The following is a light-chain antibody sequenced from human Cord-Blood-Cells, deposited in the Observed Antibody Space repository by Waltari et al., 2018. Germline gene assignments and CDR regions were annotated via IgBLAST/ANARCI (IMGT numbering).Light chain of an antibody. CDR1: QSVSSN. V-gene: IGKV3-15*01. J-gene: IGKJ3*01. CDR3: QQYNNWPFT. Sequence: EIVMTHPPATLSLSPGEKATPSCRASQSVSSNLAWYQQKPGQAPRLLIYGASTRATGIPARFSGSGSGTEFTLTISSLQSEDFAVYYCQQYNNWPFTFGPGTKVDIK. CDR2: GAS.